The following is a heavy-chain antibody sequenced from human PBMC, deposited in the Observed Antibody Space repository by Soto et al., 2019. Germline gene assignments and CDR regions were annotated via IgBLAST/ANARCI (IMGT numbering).Heavy chain of an antibody. CDR1: GFTVSSNY. J-gene: IGHJ6*03. CDR2: IYSGGST. D-gene: IGHD6-13*01. CDR3: AREQQHGVDYYYYYMDV. Sequence: GGSLRLSCAASGFTVSSNYMSWVRQAPGKGLEWVSVIYSGGSTYYADSVKGRFTISRDNSKNTLYLQMNSLRAEDTAVYYCAREQQHGVDYYYYYMDVWGKGTTVTVSS. V-gene: IGHV3-66*01.